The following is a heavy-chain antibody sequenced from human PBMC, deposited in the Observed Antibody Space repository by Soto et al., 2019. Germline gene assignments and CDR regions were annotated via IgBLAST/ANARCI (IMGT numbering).Heavy chain of an antibody. D-gene: IGHD1-1*01. Sequence: QVQLVQSGAEVKKPGASVKVSCKASGYTFTDYGITWVRQAPGQGLQWMGWINSYNGVTTNAHSFQGRVSMTTDTSTSTAYLELSSLRSDDTAVYYCARDRYNRGSFDYWGQGSLVTVSS. J-gene: IGHJ4*02. CDR3: ARDRYNRGSFDY. V-gene: IGHV1-18*01. CDR2: INSYNGVT. CDR1: GYTFTDYG.